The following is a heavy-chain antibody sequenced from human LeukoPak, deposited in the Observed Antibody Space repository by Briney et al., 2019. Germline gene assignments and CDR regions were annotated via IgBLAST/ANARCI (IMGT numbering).Heavy chain of an antibody. D-gene: IGHD2-2*01. CDR1: GFTFSSYA. CDR2: ISGSGGTT. J-gene: IGHJ4*02. CDR3: AKRPSRSSPSCIDY. V-gene: IGHV3-23*01. Sequence: SGRSLRLSCAASGFTFSSYAMSWVRQAPGKGLEWVSGISGSGGTTYYADSVKGRFTISRDNSKNTVFLQMNSLRAEDTAIYYCAKRPSRSSPSCIDYWGQGTLVTVSS.